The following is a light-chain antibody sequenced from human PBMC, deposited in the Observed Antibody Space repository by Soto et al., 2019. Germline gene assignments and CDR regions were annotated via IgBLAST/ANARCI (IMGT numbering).Light chain of an antibody. CDR3: QQYYAFPYT. V-gene: IGKV4-1*01. CDR1: QSVLYSSINKNY. Sequence: DIVMTQSPDSLAVSLGERATINCKSSQSVLYSSINKNYLAWYQQKPGQPPKLLIYWASTRGSGVPDRFSGSESGTDFTLTISSLQAEDVAVYCCQQYYAFPYTFGQGTKLEIK. J-gene: IGKJ2*01. CDR2: WAS.